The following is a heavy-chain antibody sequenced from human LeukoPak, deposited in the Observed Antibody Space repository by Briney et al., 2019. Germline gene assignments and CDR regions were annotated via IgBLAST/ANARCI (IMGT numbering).Heavy chain of an antibody. CDR1: GYTFTSYA. CDR3: ARDAAYSSSWYGSTEYFQH. CDR2: INPNSGGT. D-gene: IGHD6-13*01. J-gene: IGHJ1*01. V-gene: IGHV1-2*04. Sequence: ASVKVSCKASGYTFTSYAMNWVRQAPGQGLEWMGWINPNSGGTNYAQKFQGWVTMTRDTSISTAYMELSRLRSDDTAVYYCARDAAYSSSWYGSTEYFQHWGQGTLVTVSS.